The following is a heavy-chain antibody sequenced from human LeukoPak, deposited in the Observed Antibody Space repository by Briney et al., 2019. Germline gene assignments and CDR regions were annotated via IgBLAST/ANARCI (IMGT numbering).Heavy chain of an antibody. J-gene: IGHJ4*02. D-gene: IGHD2-2*01. V-gene: IGHV3-48*04. CDR1: GFTFSSYS. CDR2: ISSSSSTI. CDR3: ARWEAGGDIVVVPAAMGLDY. Sequence: GGSLRLSCAASGFTFSSYSMNWVRQAPGKGLEWVSYISSSSSTIYYADSVKGRFTISRDNAKNSLYLQMNSLRAEDTAVYYCARWEAGGDIVVVPAAMGLDYWGQGTLVTVSS.